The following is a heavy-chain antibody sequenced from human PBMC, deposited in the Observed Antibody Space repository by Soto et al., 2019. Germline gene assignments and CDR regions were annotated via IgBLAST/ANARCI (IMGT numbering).Heavy chain of an antibody. J-gene: IGHJ6*02. V-gene: IGHV4-39*01. Sequence: SETLSLTCTVSGGSISSSSYYWGWIRQPPGKGLEWIGSIYYSGSTYYNPSLKSRVTISVDTSKNQFSLKLSSVTAADTAVYYCARHVRRNYGMDVWGQGTTVTVSS. CDR1: GGSISSSSYY. CDR3: ARHVRRNYGMDV. CDR2: IYYSGST.